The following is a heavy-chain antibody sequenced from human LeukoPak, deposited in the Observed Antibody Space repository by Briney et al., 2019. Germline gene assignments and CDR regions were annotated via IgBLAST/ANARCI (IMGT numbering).Heavy chain of an antibody. Sequence: GGSLRLSCAASGFTFSSHTMTWVRQAPGKGLEWVSCISSNVNKMYYAESVRGRFTVSRDNAGNSLSLQMDSLRAKDTAVYYCTRELLSLHQGLDSWGQGTLVTVSS. CDR2: ISSNVNKM. V-gene: IGHV3-21*01. D-gene: IGHD2/OR15-2a*01. CDR1: GFTFSSHT. CDR3: TRELLSLHQGLDS. J-gene: IGHJ5*01.